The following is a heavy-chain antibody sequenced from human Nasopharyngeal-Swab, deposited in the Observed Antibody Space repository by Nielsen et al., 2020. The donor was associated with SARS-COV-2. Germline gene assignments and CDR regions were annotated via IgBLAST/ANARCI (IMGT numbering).Heavy chain of an antibody. J-gene: IGHJ6*02. D-gene: IGHD5-24*01. CDR2: ISCDGSRA. CDR3: ARDQRVETAHKSLYYGMDV. CDR1: GFTFNSYG. V-gene: IGHV3-30*03. Sequence: GGSLRLSCAASGFTFNSYGMHWVRQAPGKGLEWLAVISCDGSRAYHAESMKGRFTISRDNSKNTVYLQLDSLRSEDTAVYYCARDQRVETAHKSLYYGMDVWGQGATVTVSS.